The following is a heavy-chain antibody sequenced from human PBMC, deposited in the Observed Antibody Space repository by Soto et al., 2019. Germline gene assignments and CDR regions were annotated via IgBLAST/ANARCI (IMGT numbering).Heavy chain of an antibody. J-gene: IGHJ5*02. CDR3: AQDARPCTSGVCLHNWVDP. D-gene: IGHD2-8*01. CDR1: GFTFSRYG. V-gene: IGHV3-30*18. CDR2: ISYDGNNK. Sequence: QVQLVESGGGVVQPGRSLRLSCAASGFTFSRYGMHWVRQAPGKGLEWVAVISYDGNNKYYGDSVKGRFTISRDDSKNMVFLEMNSLRDEDTAVYSCAQDARPCTSGVCLHNWVDPWAQGTLVTVSS.